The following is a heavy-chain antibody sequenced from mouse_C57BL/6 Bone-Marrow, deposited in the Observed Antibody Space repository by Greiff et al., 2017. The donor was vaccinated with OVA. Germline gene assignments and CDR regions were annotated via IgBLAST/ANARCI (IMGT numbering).Heavy chain of an antibody. V-gene: IGHV1-78*01. CDR3: ATYYYGSSFWYFDV. J-gene: IGHJ1*03. CDR2: IYPRDGST. Sequence: VMLVESDAELVKPGASVKISCKVSGYTFTDHTIHWMKQRPEQGLEWIGYIYPRDGSTKYNEKFKGKATLTADKSSSTAYMQLNSLTSEDSAVYFCATYYYGSSFWYFDVWGTGTTVTVSS. CDR1: GYTFTDHT. D-gene: IGHD1-1*01.